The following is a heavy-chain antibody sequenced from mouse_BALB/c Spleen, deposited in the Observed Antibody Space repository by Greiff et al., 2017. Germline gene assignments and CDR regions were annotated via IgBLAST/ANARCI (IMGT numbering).Heavy chain of an antibody. CDR3: ARDGNYEAMDY. CDR1: GYTFTSYW. Sequence: VQLQQSGAELAKPGASVKMSCKASGYTFTSYWMHWVKQRPGQGLEWIGYINPSTGYTEYNQKFKDKATLTADKSSSTAYMQLSSLTSEDSAVYYCARDGNYEAMDYWGQGTSVTVSS. CDR2: INPSTGYT. D-gene: IGHD2-1*01. V-gene: IGHV1-7*01. J-gene: IGHJ4*01.